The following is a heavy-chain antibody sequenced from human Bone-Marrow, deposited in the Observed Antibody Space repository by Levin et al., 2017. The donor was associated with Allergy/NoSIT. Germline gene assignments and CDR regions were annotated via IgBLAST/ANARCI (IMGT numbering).Heavy chain of an antibody. Sequence: GGSLRLSCVASGFTFSNSAIYWVRQAPGKGLEWVAVISYDGSNNYYADSVKGRFTISRDNSKNTVYLQMDSLTTEDTAVYWCTRGNGDYIRGAFDFWGQGTMVTVSS. V-gene: IGHV3-30-3*01. D-gene: IGHD4-17*01. CDR1: GFTFSNSA. CDR3: TRGNGDYIRGAFDF. CDR2: ISYDGSNN. J-gene: IGHJ3*01.